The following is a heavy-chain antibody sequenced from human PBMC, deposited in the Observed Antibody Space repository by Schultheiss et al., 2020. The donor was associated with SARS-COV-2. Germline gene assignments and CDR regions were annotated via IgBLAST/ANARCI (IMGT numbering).Heavy chain of an antibody. CDR1: GGSISSYY. CDR2: IYYSGST. Sequence: SETLSLTCTVSGGSISSYYWSWIRQPPGKGLEWIGYIYYSGSTNYNPSLKSRVTISVDRSKNQFSLKLSSVTAADTAVYYCARGSEGSGSCYFDYWGQGTLVTVSS. V-gene: IGHV4-59*12. CDR3: ARGSEGSGSCYFDY. D-gene: IGHD3-10*01. J-gene: IGHJ4*02.